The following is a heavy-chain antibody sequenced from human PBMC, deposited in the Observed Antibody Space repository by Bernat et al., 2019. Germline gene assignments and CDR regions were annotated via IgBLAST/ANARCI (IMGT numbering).Heavy chain of an antibody. J-gene: IGHJ6*03. CDR3: ARCHYGENPYYYYYYMDV. CDR1: GYTFTSYD. D-gene: IGHD4-17*01. V-gene: IGHV1-8*01. Sequence: QVQLVQSGAEVKKPGASVKVSCKASGYTFTSYDINWVRQATGQGLEWMGWMNPNSGNTGYAQKFQGRVTMTRNTSISTAYMELSSLRSEDTAVYYCARCHYGENPYYYYYYMDVWGKGTTVTVSS. CDR2: MNPNSGNT.